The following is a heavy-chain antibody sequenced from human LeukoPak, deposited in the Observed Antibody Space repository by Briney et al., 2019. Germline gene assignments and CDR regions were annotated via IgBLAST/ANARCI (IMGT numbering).Heavy chain of an antibody. D-gene: IGHD3-22*01. J-gene: IGHJ6*03. CDR2: IFYSGST. CDR3: ARARYYDSSGYYTQRRNYYYYYMDV. V-gene: IGHV4-39*01. Sequence: SETLSLTCSVSGDSISSSSYYWGWIRQPPGKGLEWIGSIFYSGSTYYNPSLKSRVTISVDTSNNQFSLKLTSVTAADTAVYYCARARYYDSSGYYTQRRNYYYYYMDVWGKGTTVTISS. CDR1: GDSISSSSYY.